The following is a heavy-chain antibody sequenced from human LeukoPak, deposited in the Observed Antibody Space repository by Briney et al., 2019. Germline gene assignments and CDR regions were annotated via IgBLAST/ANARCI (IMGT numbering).Heavy chain of an antibody. D-gene: IGHD2-15*01. V-gene: IGHV4-30-2*01. J-gene: IGHJ3*02. CDR2: IYHSGST. CDR3: ARERSQDAFDI. Sequence: PSETLSLTCAVSGDSISSGGYSWSWIRQPPGKGLEWIGYIYHSGSTYYNPSLKSRVTISVDRSKNQFSLKLSSVTAADTAVYYCARERSQDAFDIWGQGTMVTVSS. CDR1: GDSISSGGYS.